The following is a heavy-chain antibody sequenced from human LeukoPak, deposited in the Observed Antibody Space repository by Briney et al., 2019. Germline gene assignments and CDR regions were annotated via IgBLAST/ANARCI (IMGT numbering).Heavy chain of an antibody. CDR3: ARVGTGPDYYYYYMDV. CDR1: GFTFSRFE. Sequence: PGGSLRLSCVASGFTFSRFEMNWVRQAPGKGLEWISHISRGTYIAYADSVKGRFTISRDNAKNSLYLQMNSLRAEDTALYYCARVGTGPDYYYYYMDVWGKGTTVTVSS. D-gene: IGHD7-27*01. CDR2: ISRGTYI. J-gene: IGHJ6*03. V-gene: IGHV3-48*03.